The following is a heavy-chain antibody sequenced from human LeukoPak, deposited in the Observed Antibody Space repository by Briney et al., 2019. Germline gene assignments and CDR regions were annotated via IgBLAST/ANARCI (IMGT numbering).Heavy chain of an antibody. CDR1: GFTFSSYA. CDR3: AKGGVFAPAAPFDY. D-gene: IGHD2-2*01. V-gene: IGHV3-23*01. J-gene: IGHJ4*02. CDR2: ISGSGGST. Sequence: GGSLRLSCAASGFTFSSYAMSWVRQAPGKGLEWVSAISGSGGSTYYADSVKGRFTMSRDNSKNTLYLQMNSLRAEDTAVYYCAKGGVFAPAAPFDYWGQGTLVTVSS.